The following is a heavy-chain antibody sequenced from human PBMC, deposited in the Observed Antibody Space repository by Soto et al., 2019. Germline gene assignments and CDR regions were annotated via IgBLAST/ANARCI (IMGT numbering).Heavy chain of an antibody. J-gene: IGHJ5*02. CDR3: AGFAAAGIGYHWFDP. CDR1: GYGFSSYW. D-gene: IGHD6-13*01. CDR2: IYPGDSQT. V-gene: IGHV5-51*01. Sequence: GESLKISCKGSGYGFSSYWIGWVRQMPWKGLEWMGIIYPGDSQTIYSPSFQGQVTMSADKSISTAYLQWSSLKASDTAIYYCAGFAAAGIGYHWFDPWGQGTLVTVSS.